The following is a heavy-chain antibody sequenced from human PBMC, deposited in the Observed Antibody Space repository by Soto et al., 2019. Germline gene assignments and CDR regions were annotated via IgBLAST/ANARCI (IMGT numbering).Heavy chain of an antibody. D-gene: IGHD3-22*01. V-gene: IGHV4-61*01. CDR3: ARDRSYDLNSYDAFDI. Sequence: QVQLQESGPGLVKPSETLSLTCTVSGGSVSSGSHYWSWIRQPPGQGLEWIANIYHTGSTNYNPSLKSRVTISVDTSKNQFSLRLDSVTAADTAVYYCARDRSYDLNSYDAFDIWGQGTMVTVSS. CDR2: IYHTGST. CDR1: GGSVSSGSHY. J-gene: IGHJ3*02.